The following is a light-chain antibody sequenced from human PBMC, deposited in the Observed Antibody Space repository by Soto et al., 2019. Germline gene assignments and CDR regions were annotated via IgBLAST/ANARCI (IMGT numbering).Light chain of an antibody. CDR2: DVN. CDR3: FSKISGFVYG. CDR1: NTDLGVYGY. J-gene: IGLJ1*01. Sequence: QSVLAQPASVSGSFGQSITISCSGPNTDLGVYGYVSWYQHHPGKAPKFLIYDVNNRPSGISDRFSDSKSGDTASLTISGLQAEDEADYFCFSKISGFVYGFGTGTKVTVL. V-gene: IGLV2-14*01.